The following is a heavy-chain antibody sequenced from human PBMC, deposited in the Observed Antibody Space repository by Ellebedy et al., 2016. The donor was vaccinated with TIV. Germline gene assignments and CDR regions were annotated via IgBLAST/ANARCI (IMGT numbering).Heavy chain of an antibody. CDR3: ARFAGPYWYFDL. Sequence: ASVKVSCKASGGTFSSYAISWVRQAPGQGLEWMGGIIPIFGTANYAQKFQGRVTITADESTSTAYMELSSLRSEDTAVYYCARFAGPYWYFDLWGRGTLVTVSS. J-gene: IGHJ2*01. D-gene: IGHD3-10*01. V-gene: IGHV1-69*13. CDR2: IIPIFGTA. CDR1: GGTFSSYA.